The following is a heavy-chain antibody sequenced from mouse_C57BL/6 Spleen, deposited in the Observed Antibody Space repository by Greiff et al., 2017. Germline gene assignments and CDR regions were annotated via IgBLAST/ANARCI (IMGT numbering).Heavy chain of an antibody. J-gene: IGHJ2*01. CDR2: INPSSGYT. V-gene: IGHV1-4*01. CDR1: GYTFTSYT. D-gene: IGHD6-2*01. Sequence: VMLVESGAELARPGASVKMSCKASGYTFTSYTMHWVKQRPGQGLEWIGYINPSSGYTKYNQKFKDKATLTADKSSSTAYMQLSNLTSEDSAVYYCASGCLCFDYWGQGTTLTVSS. CDR3: ASGCLCFDY.